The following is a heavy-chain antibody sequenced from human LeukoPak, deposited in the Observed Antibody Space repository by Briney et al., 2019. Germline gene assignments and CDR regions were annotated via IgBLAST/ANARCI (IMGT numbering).Heavy chain of an antibody. CDR1: GGSTRGGRHH. CDR2: LDESGRP. Sequence: SETLSLTCSVSGGSTRGGRHHWAWVRQPPGKGLEFIGSLDESGRPYYNAPLKSRVTISEDSSGKQFSLTLSSVTAADTDVYYCARDLGGYPFFMDVWGRGTTVIVSS. CDR3: ARDLGGYPFFMDV. J-gene: IGHJ6*03. D-gene: IGHD2-15*01. V-gene: IGHV4-39*07.